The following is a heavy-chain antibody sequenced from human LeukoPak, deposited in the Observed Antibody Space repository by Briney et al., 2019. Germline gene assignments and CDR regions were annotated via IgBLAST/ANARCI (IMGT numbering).Heavy chain of an antibody. CDR2: ISSSSSTI. V-gene: IGHV3-48*04. Sequence: PGGSLRLSCAASGFTFSSYSMNWVRQAPGKGLEWVSYISSSSSTIYYADSVKGRFTISRDNAKNSLYLQMNSLRAEDTAVYYCARGTVHSSSWYAAYFDYWGQGTLVTVSS. CDR1: GFTFSSYS. D-gene: IGHD6-13*01. CDR3: ARGTVHSSSWYAAYFDY. J-gene: IGHJ4*02.